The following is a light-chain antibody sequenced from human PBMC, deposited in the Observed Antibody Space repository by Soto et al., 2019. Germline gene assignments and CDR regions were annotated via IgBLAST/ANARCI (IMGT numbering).Light chain of an antibody. V-gene: IGLV2-14*01. CDR2: EVS. CDR1: ASDVGKYNY. J-gene: IGLJ1*01. CDR3: SSYTTTTPLEV. Sequence: QSALTQPASVSGSPGQSITISCSGTASDVGKYNYVSWYQHHPDKAPNLMIYEVSNRPSGVSNRFSGSKSGNTASLTISGLQAEDEADYYCSSYTTTTPLEVFGTGTKLTVL.